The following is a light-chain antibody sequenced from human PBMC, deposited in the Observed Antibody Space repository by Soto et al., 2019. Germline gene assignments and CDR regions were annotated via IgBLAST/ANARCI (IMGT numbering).Light chain of an antibody. CDR1: QSINY. V-gene: IGKV1-39*01. CDR3: QQSDRTPLT. J-gene: IGKJ4*01. Sequence: DIQMTKSPSSLSASVGGRVSIRCRASQSINYLNWYQQESGKAPKLLIYATYNLQSGVPSRFSGSGSGTDFTLTISDLQREDFATYYCQQSDRTPLTFGGGTKVDI. CDR2: ATY.